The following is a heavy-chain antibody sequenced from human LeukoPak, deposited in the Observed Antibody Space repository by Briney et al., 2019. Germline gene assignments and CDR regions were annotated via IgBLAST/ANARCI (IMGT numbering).Heavy chain of an antibody. J-gene: IGHJ1*01. CDR3: ATQGDDYGEEYFQH. V-gene: IGHV5-51*01. Sequence: GESLKISCKGSGYTFTNYWIAWVRQMPGKGLEWMGIIYPGDSDTRYSPSFQGQVTISADKSISTAYLQWGSLKASDTAMYYCATQGDDYGEEYFQHWGQGTLVTVSS. CDR2: IYPGDSDT. CDR1: GYTFTNYW. D-gene: IGHD4-17*01.